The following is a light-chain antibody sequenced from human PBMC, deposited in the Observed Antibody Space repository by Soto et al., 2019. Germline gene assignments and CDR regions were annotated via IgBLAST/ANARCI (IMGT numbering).Light chain of an antibody. V-gene: IGLV2-14*01. J-gene: IGLJ1*01. CDR1: SSDVGDYNY. Sequence: QSVLTQPASVSGSPGQSITISCTGTSSDVGDYNYVSWYQQHPGKVPKLMIFEVSNRPSGISNRFSGSKSGNTASLTISGLQTDDEVDYYCCSYTSTSARVFGTGTKVTVL. CDR3: CSYTSTSARV. CDR2: EVS.